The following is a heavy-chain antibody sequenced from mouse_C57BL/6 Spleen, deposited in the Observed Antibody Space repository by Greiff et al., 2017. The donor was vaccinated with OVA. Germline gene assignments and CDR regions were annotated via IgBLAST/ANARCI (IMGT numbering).Heavy chain of an antibody. CDR1: GYSITSGYY. CDR2: ISYDGSN. J-gene: IGHJ4*01. Sequence: EVKVEASGPGLVKPSQSLSLTCSVTGYSITSGYYWNWLRQFPGNKLEWMGYISYDGSNNYNPSLKNRISITRDTSKNQFFLKLNSVTTEDTATYYCARDNDGYYGYAMDYWGQGTSVTVSS. CDR3: ARDNDGYYGYAMDY. D-gene: IGHD2-3*01. V-gene: IGHV3-6*01.